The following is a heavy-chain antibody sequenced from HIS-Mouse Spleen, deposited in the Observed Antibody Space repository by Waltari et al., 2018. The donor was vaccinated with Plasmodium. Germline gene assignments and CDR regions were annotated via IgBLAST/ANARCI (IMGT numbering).Heavy chain of an antibody. Sequence: EVQLVESGGDLVKPGGSLRLSCAASGFTFSYYRMNWVRQAPGKGLEWVSSISSSSSYIYYADSVKGRFTISRDNAKNSLYLQMNSLRAEDTAVYYCAREVILTGYYNDYWYFDLWGRGSLVTVSS. CDR1: GFTFSYYR. V-gene: IGHV3-21*01. CDR3: AREVILTGYYNDYWYFDL. D-gene: IGHD3-9*01. CDR2: ISSSSSYI. J-gene: IGHJ2*01.